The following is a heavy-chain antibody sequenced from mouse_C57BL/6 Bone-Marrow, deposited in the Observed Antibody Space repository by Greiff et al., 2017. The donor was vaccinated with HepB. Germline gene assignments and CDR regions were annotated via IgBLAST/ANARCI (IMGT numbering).Heavy chain of an antibody. CDR1: GYTFTSYW. CDR2: IDPSDSYT. V-gene: IGHV1-69*01. CDR3: ARGGYYFRFDF. J-gene: IGHJ2*01. D-gene: IGHD2-3*01. Sequence: VQLQQPGAELVMPGASVKLSCKASGYTFTSYWMHWVKQRPGQGLEWIGEIDPSDSYTNYNQKFKGKSTLTVDKSSSTAYMQLSSLTSEASAVYCCARGGYYFRFDFWGQGTTLTVSS.